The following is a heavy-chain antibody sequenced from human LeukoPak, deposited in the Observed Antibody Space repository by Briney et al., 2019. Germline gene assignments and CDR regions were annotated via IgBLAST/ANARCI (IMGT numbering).Heavy chain of an antibody. CDR2: IIPIFGTA. CDR3: ARRMARSSYYDSSGYYFDY. Sequence: GASVTVSCKASGYTFTSYAMNWVRQAPGQGLEWMGGIIPIFGTANYAQKFQGRVTITADESTSTAYMELSSLRSEDTAVYYCARRMARSSYYDSSGYYFDYWGQGTLVTVSS. D-gene: IGHD3-22*01. CDR1: GYTFTSYA. J-gene: IGHJ4*02. V-gene: IGHV1-69*13.